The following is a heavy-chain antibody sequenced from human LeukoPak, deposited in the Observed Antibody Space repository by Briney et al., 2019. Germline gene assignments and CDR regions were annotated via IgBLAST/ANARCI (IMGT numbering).Heavy chain of an antibody. Sequence: SGTLSPTWTVSGGSISSYYWGWIRQPPGKGLEWIGYIYYSGSTNYNPSLKSRVTISVDTSKNQFSLKLSSVTAADTAVYYCARHLGLDAFDIWGQGTMVTVSS. CDR3: ARHLGLDAFDI. CDR2: IYYSGST. V-gene: IGHV4-59*08. CDR1: GGSISSYY. J-gene: IGHJ3*02. D-gene: IGHD3/OR15-3a*01.